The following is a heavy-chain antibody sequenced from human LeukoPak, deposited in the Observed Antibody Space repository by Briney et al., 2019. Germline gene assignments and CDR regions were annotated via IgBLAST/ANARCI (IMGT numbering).Heavy chain of an antibody. CDR3: ARGFWSGYYLRGLQEYYYYYMDV. V-gene: IGHV7-4-1*02. CDR1: GYTFTSYA. CDR2: INTNTGNP. J-gene: IGHJ6*03. D-gene: IGHD3-3*01. Sequence: ASVKVSCKASGYTFTSYAMNWVRQAPGQGLEWMGWINTNTGNPAYAQGFTGRFVFSLDTSVSTAYLQISSLKAEDTAVYYCARGFWSGYYLRGLQEYYYYYMDVWGKGTTVTVSS.